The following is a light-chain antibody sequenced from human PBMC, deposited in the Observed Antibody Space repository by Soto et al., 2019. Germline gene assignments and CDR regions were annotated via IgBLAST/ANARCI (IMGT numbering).Light chain of an antibody. CDR1: QGLSSY. V-gene: IGKV1-9*01. CDR3: QQVNNYPLT. J-gene: IGKJ4*01. CDR2: AAS. Sequence: IQLTHSPSSLSASVGDRVTITCRASQGLSSYLAWYQQKPGKAPKLLIYAASTLQSGVPSRFSGSGSETDFTLTISSLQPEDFATYYCQQVNNYPLTFGGGTKVDIK.